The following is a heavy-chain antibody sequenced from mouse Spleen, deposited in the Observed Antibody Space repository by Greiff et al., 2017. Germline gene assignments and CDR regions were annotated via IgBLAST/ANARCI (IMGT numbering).Heavy chain of an antibody. Sequence: EVKLVESGGGLVQPGGSRKLSCAASGFTFSSFGMHWVRQAPEKGLEWVAYISSGSSTIYYADTVKGRSTIPRDNPKNTLFLQMTSLRSEDTSMYYCARRKDGNYLYYFDYWGQGTTLTVSS. CDR1: GFTFSSFG. J-gene: IGHJ2*01. V-gene: IGHV5-17*02. CDR2: ISSGSSTI. CDR3: ARRKDGNYLYYFDY. D-gene: IGHD2-1*01.